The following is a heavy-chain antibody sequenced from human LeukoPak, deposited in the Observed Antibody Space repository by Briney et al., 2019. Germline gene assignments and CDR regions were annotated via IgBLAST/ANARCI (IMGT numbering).Heavy chain of an antibody. CDR1: GGSFSGYY. CDR3: ASELYYDFWSGYSRVYYMDV. Sequence: SETLSLTCAVYGGSFSGYYWSWIRQPPGKGLERIGEINHSGSTNYNPSLKGRVTISVDTSKNQFSLKLSSVTAADTAVYYCASELYYDFWSGYSRVYYMDVWGKGTTVTVSS. V-gene: IGHV4-34*01. J-gene: IGHJ6*03. D-gene: IGHD3-3*01. CDR2: INHSGST.